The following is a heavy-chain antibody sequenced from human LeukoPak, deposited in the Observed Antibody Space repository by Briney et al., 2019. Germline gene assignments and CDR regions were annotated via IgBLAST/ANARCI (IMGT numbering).Heavy chain of an antibody. CDR3: ARDEARYCSGGSCSNFDY. CDR2: ISAYNGNT. J-gene: IGHJ4*02. V-gene: IGHV1-18*01. CDR1: GYTFTSYG. D-gene: IGHD2-15*01. Sequence: ASVKVSCKASGYTFTSYGISWVRQAPGQGLEWMGWISAYNGNTNYAQKLQGRVTMTTDTSTSTAYMELRSLRSDDTAVYYCARDEARYCSGGSCSNFDYWGQGTLVTVSS.